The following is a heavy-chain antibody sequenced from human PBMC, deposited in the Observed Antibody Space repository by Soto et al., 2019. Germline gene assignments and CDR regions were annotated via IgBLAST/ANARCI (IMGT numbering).Heavy chain of an antibody. V-gene: IGHV3-73*01. CDR2: IRSKANSYAT. CDR3: TRTRQWPPRTGDDY. D-gene: IGHD6-19*01. J-gene: IGHJ4*02. Sequence: EVQLVESGGGLVQPGGSLKLSCAASGFTFSGSAMHWVRQASGKGLEWVGRIRSKANSYATAYAASVKGRFTISRDDSKNTAYLQMNSLKTEDTAVYYCTRTRQWPPRTGDDYWGQGTLVTVSS. CDR1: GFTFSGSA.